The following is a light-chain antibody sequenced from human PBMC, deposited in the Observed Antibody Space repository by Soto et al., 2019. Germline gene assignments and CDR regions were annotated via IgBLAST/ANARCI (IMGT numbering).Light chain of an antibody. Sequence: DIQVTQSPPTLSASVGDRVTITCRASQTISTWMAWYQQKPGKAPKLLVYDASTLQSGVASRFSGSGSGTEFTLIISGLQPDDPATYYCQQYTNTNNPWMFGQGTKVDTK. J-gene: IGKJ1*01. CDR1: QTISTW. CDR2: DAS. V-gene: IGKV1-5*01. CDR3: QQYTNTNNPWM.